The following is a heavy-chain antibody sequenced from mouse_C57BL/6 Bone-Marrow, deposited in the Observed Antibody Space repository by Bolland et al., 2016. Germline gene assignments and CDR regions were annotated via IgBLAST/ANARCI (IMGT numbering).Heavy chain of an antibody. CDR3: ARSEGWYPFDY. D-gene: IGHD2-1*01. Sequence: GGTIYNQKFKGKATLTVDKSSSTAYMELRSLTSEDTAVYYCARSEGWYPFDYWGQGTLV. CDR2: GGT. J-gene: IGHJ3*01. V-gene: IGHV1-18*01.